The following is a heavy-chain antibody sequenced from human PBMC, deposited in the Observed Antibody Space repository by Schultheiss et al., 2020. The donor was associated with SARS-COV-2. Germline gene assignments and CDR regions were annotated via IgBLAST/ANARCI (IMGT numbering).Heavy chain of an antibody. Sequence: SQTLSLTCTVSGGSVSSGSYYWSWIRQPPGKGLEWIGYIYYSGSTNYNPSLKSRFTISVDTSKNQFSLKLSSVTAADTAVYYCARGRGGWFDPWGQGTLVTVSS. J-gene: IGHJ5*02. CDR3: ARGRGGWFDP. D-gene: IGHD3-10*01. V-gene: IGHV4-61*01. CDR1: GGSVSSGSYY. CDR2: IYYSGST.